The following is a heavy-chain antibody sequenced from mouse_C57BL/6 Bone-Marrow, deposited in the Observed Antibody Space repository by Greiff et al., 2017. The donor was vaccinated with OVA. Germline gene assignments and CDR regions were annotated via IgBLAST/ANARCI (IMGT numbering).Heavy chain of an antibody. CDR3: ARDYYGSSPWFAY. D-gene: IGHD1-1*01. V-gene: IGHV3-6*01. CDR1: GYSITSGYY. CDR2: IRYDGSN. J-gene: IGHJ3*01. Sequence: EVKLLESGPGLVKPSQSLSLTCSVTGYSITSGYYWNWIRQFPGNKLEWMGYIRYDGSNNYNPSLKNRISITRDTSKNQFFLKLNSVTTEDTATYYCARDYYGSSPWFAYWGQGTLVTVSA.